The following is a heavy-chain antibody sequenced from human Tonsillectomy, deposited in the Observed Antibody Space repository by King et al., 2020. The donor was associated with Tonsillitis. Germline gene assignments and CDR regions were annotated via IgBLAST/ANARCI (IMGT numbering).Heavy chain of an antibody. CDR3: ARHMKSMDGRYWNFFDY. V-gene: IGHV5-51*01. J-gene: IGHJ4*02. D-gene: IGHD1-26*01. Sequence: QLVQSGAEVKKPGASLKISCKGSGYSFTSYWIAWVRQMPGKGLEWMGIIYPGDSDTRYSPSFQGQVTISADKSINTAYLQWSSLKASDTAMYYCARHMKSMDGRYWNFFDYWGQGTLVTVSS. CDR1: GYSFTSYW. CDR2: IYPGDSDT.